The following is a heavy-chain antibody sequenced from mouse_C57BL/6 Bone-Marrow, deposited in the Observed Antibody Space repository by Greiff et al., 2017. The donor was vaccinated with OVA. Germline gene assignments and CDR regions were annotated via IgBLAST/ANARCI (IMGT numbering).Heavy chain of an antibody. CDR1: GFTFSSYT. CDR3: SRRDGSSPWFAY. V-gene: IGHV5-9*01. CDR2: ISGGGGNT. D-gene: IGHD1-1*01. Sequence: EVQVVESGGGLVKPGGSLKLSCAASGFTFSSYTMSWVRQTPEKRLEWVATISGGGGNTYYPDSVKGRFTMSRDHAKNTLYLQMSSLRSEDTALDYCSRRDGSSPWFAYWGQGTLVTVSA. J-gene: IGHJ3*01.